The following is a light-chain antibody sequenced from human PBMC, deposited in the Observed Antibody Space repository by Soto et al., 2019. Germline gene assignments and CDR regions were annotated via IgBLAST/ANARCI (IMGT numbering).Light chain of an antibody. CDR3: SSYTSSSTLHLV. J-gene: IGLJ2*01. CDR1: SSDVGGYNY. CDR2: DVS. V-gene: IGLV2-14*01. Sequence: QSALTQPASVSGSPGQSITISCTGTSSDVGGYNYVSWYQQHPGKAPKLMIYDVSNRPSGVSNRFSGSKSGNTACLTISGLQAEDEADYYCSSYTSSSTLHLVFGGGTKLTFL.